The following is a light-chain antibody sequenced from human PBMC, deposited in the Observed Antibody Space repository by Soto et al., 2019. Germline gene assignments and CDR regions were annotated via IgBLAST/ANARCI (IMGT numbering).Light chain of an antibody. J-gene: IGLJ1*01. CDR2: GNT. Sequence: QSLVTQPPLVSGAPGQKVTSSCTGSSSNIGANFDVGWFQHLPGSAPKVLIYGNTNRPSGVPARFSGSKSGTSASLAITGLQADDEADYYCQSYDSSLRAYVFGSGAKVTAL. V-gene: IGLV1-40*01. CDR3: QSYDSSLRAYV. CDR1: SSNIGANFD.